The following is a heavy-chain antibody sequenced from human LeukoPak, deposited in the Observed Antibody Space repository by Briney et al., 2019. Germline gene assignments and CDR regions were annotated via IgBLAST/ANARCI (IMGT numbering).Heavy chain of an antibody. CDR1: GGSISSYY. Sequence: SETLSLTCTVSGGSISSYYWTWIRQPPGKGLEWIGYIYYSGSTNYSPSLKSRVTISVDTSKNQFSLKLSSVTAADTAVYYCAADKNFGEVGYWGQGTLVTVSS. CDR3: AADKNFGEVGY. D-gene: IGHD4-17*01. J-gene: IGHJ4*02. CDR2: IYYSGST. V-gene: IGHV4-59*08.